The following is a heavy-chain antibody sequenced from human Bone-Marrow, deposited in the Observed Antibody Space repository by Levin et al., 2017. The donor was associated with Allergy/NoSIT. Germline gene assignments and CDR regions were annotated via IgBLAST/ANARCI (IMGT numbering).Heavy chain of an antibody. V-gene: IGHV3-15*01. J-gene: IGHJ4*02. CDR3: TTGDCTGGSCYSVVH. CDR1: GFTFSNAW. Sequence: GESLKISCAASGFTFSNAWMSWVRQAPGKGLEWVGRVKSKTDGGTTDYAAPVKGRFTISRDDSKNTLYVQMNSLKSEDTAVYYCTTGDCTGGSCYSVVHWGQGTLVTVSS. CDR2: VKSKTDGGTT. D-gene: IGHD2-15*01.